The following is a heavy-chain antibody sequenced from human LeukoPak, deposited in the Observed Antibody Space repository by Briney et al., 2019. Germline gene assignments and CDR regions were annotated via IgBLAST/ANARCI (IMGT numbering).Heavy chain of an antibody. D-gene: IGHD4-17*01. CDR2: IIPIFGTA. CDR3: ARGVTTVDIDY. Sequence: WASVKVSCKASGYTFTSYGISWVRQAPGQGLEWMGGIIPIFGTANYAQKFQGRVTITADESTSTAYMELRSLRSDDTAVYYCARGVTTVDIDYWGQGTLVTVSS. CDR1: GYTFTSYG. J-gene: IGHJ4*02. V-gene: IGHV1-69*13.